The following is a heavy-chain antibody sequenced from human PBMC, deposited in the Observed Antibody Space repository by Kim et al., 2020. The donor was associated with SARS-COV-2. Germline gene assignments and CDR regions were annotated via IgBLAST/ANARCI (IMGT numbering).Heavy chain of an antibody. D-gene: IGHD5-12*01. CDR3: AIFRGGGYDPRLDY. CDR2: IIPIFGTA. Sequence: SVKVSCKASGGTFSSYAISWVRQAPGQGLEWMGGIIPIFGTANYAQKFQGRVTITADESTSTAYMELSSLRSEDTAVYYCAIFRGGGYDPRLDYWGQGTLVTVSS. J-gene: IGHJ4*02. V-gene: IGHV1-69*13. CDR1: GGTFSSYA.